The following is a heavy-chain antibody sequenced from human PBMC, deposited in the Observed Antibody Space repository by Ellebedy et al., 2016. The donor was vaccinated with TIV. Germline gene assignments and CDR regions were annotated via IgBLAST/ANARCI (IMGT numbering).Heavy chain of an antibody. CDR3: ARDFGSGSPRNRALDY. J-gene: IGHJ4*02. D-gene: IGHD3-10*01. V-gene: IGHV3-33*01. Sequence: GESLKIPXAASGFTFSSYGMHWVRQAPGKGLEWVAVIWYDGSNKYYADSVKGRFTISRDNSKNTLYLQMNSLRAEDTAVYYCARDFGSGSPRNRALDYWGQGTLVTVSS. CDR2: IWYDGSNK. CDR1: GFTFSSYG.